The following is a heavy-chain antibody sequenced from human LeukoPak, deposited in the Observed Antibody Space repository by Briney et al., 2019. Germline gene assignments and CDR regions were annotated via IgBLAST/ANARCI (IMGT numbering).Heavy chain of an antibody. Sequence: PGGSLRLSCAASGFTFSSYAMHWVRQAPGKGLGWVAVISYDGSSKYYADSVKGRFTISRANSKNTLYLQMHSLRAADKAMYYCGKARYSGSYPPYSVWGQGTMVTVSS. D-gene: IGHD1-26*01. CDR1: GFTFSSYA. CDR2: ISYDGSSK. CDR3: GKARYSGSYPPYSV. J-gene: IGHJ3*01. V-gene: IGHV3-30*18.